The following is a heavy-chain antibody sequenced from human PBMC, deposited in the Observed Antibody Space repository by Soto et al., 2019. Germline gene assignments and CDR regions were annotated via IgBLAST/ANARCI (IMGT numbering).Heavy chain of an antibody. D-gene: IGHD2-8*01. CDR2: IRTKTDGGTA. Sequence: KAGGSLRLSCAVSGFSFCDAYMTWVRQAPGKGLEWLGRIRTKTDGGTADYAAHVKDRFIVSRDDSKETLYLQMNSLRTEDTAVYFCNTGRCTNGVRDDYWGHGTLVGVSS. V-gene: IGHV3-15*01. CDR1: GFSFCDAY. J-gene: IGHJ4*01. CDR3: NTGRCTNGVRDDY.